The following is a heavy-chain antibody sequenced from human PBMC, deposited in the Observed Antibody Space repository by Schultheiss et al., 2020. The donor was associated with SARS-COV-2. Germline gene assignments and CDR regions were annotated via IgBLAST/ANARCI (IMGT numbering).Heavy chain of an antibody. CDR1: GFTFSSYA. D-gene: IGHD3-22*01. Sequence: GGSLRLSCAASGFTFSSYAMHWVRQAPGKGLEYVSAISSNGGSAYYADSVRGRFTISRDNSKNTLFLQMSSLRAEYTAVYYCVKDPTQSYYDSSGYLDYWGQGTLVTVAS. V-gene: IGHV3-64D*06. CDR3: VKDPTQSYYDSSGYLDY. CDR2: ISSNGGSA. J-gene: IGHJ4*02.